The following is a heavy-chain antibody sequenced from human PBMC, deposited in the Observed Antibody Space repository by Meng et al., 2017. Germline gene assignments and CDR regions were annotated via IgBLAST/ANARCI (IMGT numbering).Heavy chain of an antibody. CDR2: INHSGST. Sequence: QGLLTQGGASMFKRSETLSLTWAVYGGSFSGYYWSWIRQPPGKGLEWIGEINHSGSTNYNPSLKSRVTISVDTSKNQFSLKLSSVTAADTAVYYCARGGGYSYGFGSIDYWGQGTLVTVSS. V-gene: IGHV4-34*01. CDR1: GGSFSGYY. J-gene: IGHJ4*02. CDR3: ARGGGYSYGFGSIDY. D-gene: IGHD5-18*01.